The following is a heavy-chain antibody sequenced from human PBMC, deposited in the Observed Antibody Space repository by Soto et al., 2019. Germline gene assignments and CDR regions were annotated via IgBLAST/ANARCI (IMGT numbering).Heavy chain of an antibody. CDR1: GGTFSSYA. J-gene: IGHJ4*02. CDR2: IIPIFGTA. CDR3: ARDSGDLGNWAYFLDY. V-gene: IGHV1-69*13. D-gene: IGHD7-27*01. Sequence: ASVKVSCKASGGTFSSYAISWVRQAPGQGLEWMGGIIPIFGTANYAQKFQGRVTITADESTSTAYMELSSLRSEDTAVYYCARDSGDLGNWAYFLDYWGPGTLVTVSS.